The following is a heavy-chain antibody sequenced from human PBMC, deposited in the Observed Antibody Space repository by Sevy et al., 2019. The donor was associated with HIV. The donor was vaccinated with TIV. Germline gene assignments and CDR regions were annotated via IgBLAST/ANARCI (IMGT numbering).Heavy chain of an antibody. CDR1: GYTFTSYG. Sequence: ASVKVSCKASGYTFTSYGISWVRQAPGQGLEWMGWISAYNGNTNYAQTLQGRVTMTTDTSTSTAYMELRSLRSDDTAVYYCARVAYCGGDCYGNWFDPWGQGTLVTVSS. D-gene: IGHD2-21*02. J-gene: IGHJ5*02. V-gene: IGHV1-18*01. CDR2: ISAYNGNT. CDR3: ARVAYCGGDCYGNWFDP.